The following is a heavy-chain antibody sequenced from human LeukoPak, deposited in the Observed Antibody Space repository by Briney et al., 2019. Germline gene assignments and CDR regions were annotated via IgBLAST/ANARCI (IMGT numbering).Heavy chain of an antibody. D-gene: IGHD6-19*01. V-gene: IGHV3-30*02. CDR2: IRYDGSNK. J-gene: IGHJ4*02. CDR1: GFTFSSYG. CDR3: ARHEQGIAVAGPFDY. Sequence: GGSLRLSCAASGFTFSSYGMHWVRQAPGKELEWVAFIRYDGSNKYYADSVKGRFTISRDNSKNTLYLQMNSLRAEDTAVYYCARHEQGIAVAGPFDYWGQGTLVTVSS.